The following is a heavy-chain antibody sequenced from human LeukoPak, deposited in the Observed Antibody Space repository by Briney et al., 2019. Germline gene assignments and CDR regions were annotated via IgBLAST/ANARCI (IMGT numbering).Heavy chain of an antibody. CDR3: ARRPGGTTSLAYFDH. J-gene: IGHJ4*02. V-gene: IGHV5-51*01. CDR2: IYPGDSDT. D-gene: IGHD1-7*01. Sequence: GESLKISCKGSGYSFTSYWIGWVRQMPGKGLEWMGIIYPGDSDTRYSPSFQGQVTISADKSISTAYLYWSSLKASDTAMYYCARRPGGTTSLAYFDHWGQGTLVTVSS. CDR1: GYSFTSYW.